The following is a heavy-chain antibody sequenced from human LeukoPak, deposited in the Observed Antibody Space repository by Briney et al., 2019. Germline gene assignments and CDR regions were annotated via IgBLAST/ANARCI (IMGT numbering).Heavy chain of an antibody. CDR2: IYYSGST. CDR3: ARDAAKAQLAYFDY. CDR1: GGSISSYY. Sequence: SETLSLTCTVSGGSISSYYWSWIRQPPGKGLEWIGYIYYSGSTNYNPSLKGRVTISVDTSKNQFSLKLSSVTAADTAVYYCARDAAKAQLAYFDYWGQGTLVTVSS. V-gene: IGHV4-59*12. J-gene: IGHJ4*02. D-gene: IGHD6-13*01.